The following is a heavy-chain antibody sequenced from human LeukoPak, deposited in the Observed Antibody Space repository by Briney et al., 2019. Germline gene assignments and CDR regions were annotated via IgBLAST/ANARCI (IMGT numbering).Heavy chain of an antibody. Sequence: PGGSLRLSCAASGFTFSSFDMHWVRQPTGQGLEWVSTIGTASDTYYPGSVEGRFTLSRDNSKNTLYLQMNSLRAEDTAVYYCARDFWSGYNLSRHPMDVWGKGTTVTVSS. CDR2: IGTASDT. CDR3: ARDFWSGYNLSRHPMDV. CDR1: GFTFSSFD. J-gene: IGHJ6*04. V-gene: IGHV3-13*01. D-gene: IGHD3-3*01.